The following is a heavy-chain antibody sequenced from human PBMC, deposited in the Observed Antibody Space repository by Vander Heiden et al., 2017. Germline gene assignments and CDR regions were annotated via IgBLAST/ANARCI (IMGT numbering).Heavy chain of an antibody. D-gene: IGHD3-22*01. J-gene: IGHJ4*02. V-gene: IGHV1-69*01. CDR1: GGTFSSYA. Sequence: QVQLVQSGAEVKKPGSSVKVSCKASGGTFSSYAISWVRQAPGQGLEWMGGVIPIFGTANYAQKFQGRVTITADQSTSTACMELSSLRSEDTAVYYCARVRYDSSGYYYWDFDYWDQGTLVTVSS. CDR2: VIPIFGTA. CDR3: ARVRYDSSGYYYWDFDY.